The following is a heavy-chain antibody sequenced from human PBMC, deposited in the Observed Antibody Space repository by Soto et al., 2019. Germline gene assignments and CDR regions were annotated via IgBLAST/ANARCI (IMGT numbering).Heavy chain of an antibody. CDR1: GYTFTSYY. V-gene: IGHV1-46*01. D-gene: IGHD3-22*01. CDR2: INPSGGST. Sequence: GASVKVSCKASGYTFTSYYMHWVRQAPGQGLEWMGIINPSGGSTSYAQKFQGRVTMTRDTSTSTVYMELSSLRSEDTAVYYCARDDYYDSSGNYYYYGMDVWGQGTTVTSP. J-gene: IGHJ6*02. CDR3: ARDDYYDSSGNYYYYGMDV.